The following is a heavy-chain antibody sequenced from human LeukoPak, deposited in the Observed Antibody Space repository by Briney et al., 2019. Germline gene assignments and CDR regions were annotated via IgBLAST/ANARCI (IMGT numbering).Heavy chain of an antibody. J-gene: IGHJ4*02. V-gene: IGHV4-31*03. CDR3: ARHPYSYGHFDY. CDR1: GGSISSGGYY. CDR2: IYYSGST. D-gene: IGHD5-18*01. Sequence: SETLSLTCTVSGGSISSGGYYWSWIRQHPGKGLEWIGYIYYSGSTYYNPSLKSRVTISVDTSKNQFSLKLSSVTAADTAVYYCARHPYSYGHFDYWGQGTLVTVSS.